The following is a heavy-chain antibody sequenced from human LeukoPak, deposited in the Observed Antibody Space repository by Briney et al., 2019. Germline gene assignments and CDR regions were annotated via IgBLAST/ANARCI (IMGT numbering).Heavy chain of an antibody. V-gene: IGHV1-24*01. J-gene: IGHJ6*02. CDR3: ATDSDPSIAARPRYYYYYYGMDV. Sequence: ASVKVSCKASGYTVTSYYMHWVRQAPGKGLEWMGGFDPEDGETIYAQKFQGRVTMTEDTSTDTAYMELSSLRSEDTAVYYCATDSDPSIAARPRYYYYYYGMDVWGQGTTVTVSS. CDR1: GYTVTSYY. D-gene: IGHD6-6*01. CDR2: FDPEDGET.